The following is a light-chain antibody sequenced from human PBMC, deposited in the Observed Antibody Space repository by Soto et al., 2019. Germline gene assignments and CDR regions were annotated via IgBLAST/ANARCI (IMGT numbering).Light chain of an antibody. CDR1: QSVSSY. Sequence: EIVWTQSPATLSLSPGERATLSCRASQSVSSYLAWYQQNPGQAPRLLIYDASNRATGIPTRFSGSGSGTDFTLTMSNLEPEDLAVYYCQQRSNWLTFGGGTKVEIK. J-gene: IGKJ4*01. CDR2: DAS. V-gene: IGKV3-11*01. CDR3: QQRSNWLT.